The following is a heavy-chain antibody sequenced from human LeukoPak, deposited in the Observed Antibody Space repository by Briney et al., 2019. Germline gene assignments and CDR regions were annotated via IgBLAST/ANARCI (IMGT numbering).Heavy chain of an antibody. D-gene: IGHD3-10*01. CDR2: IRYDGSNK. CDR3: AKDPYYYGSGIYPAEYFQH. Sequence: PGGSLRLSCAASGFTFSSYGMHWVRQAPGKGLEWVAFIRYDGSNKYYADSVKGRFTISRDNSKNTLYLQMNSLRAEDTAVYYYAKDPYYYGSGIYPAEYFQHWGQGTLVTVSS. CDR1: GFTFSSYG. V-gene: IGHV3-30*02. J-gene: IGHJ1*01.